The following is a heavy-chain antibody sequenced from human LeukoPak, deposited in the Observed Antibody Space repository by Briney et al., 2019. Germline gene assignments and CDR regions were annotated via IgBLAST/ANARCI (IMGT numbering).Heavy chain of an antibody. J-gene: IGHJ1*01. CDR1: GFTVSNNY. V-gene: IGHV3-66*01. Sequence: GGSLRLSCAASGFTVSNNYMNWVRQAPGKGLEWVSLIYSGGSTHYADSVKGRFTISRDSSRNTLYLQMNSLRAEDTAVYYCARDKDFQHWGQGTLVTVSS. CDR2: IYSGGST. CDR3: ARDKDFQH.